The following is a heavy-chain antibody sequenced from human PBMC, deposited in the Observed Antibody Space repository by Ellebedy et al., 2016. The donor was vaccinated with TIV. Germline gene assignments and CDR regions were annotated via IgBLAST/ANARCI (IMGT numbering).Heavy chain of an antibody. V-gene: IGHV3-15*01. CDR1: GFSFSNAW. J-gene: IGHJ4*02. Sequence: PGGSLRLSCAASGFSFSNAWMSWVRQAPGKGLEWVGRILSKANGGTTDYAAPVKGRFTISRDDSENTVSLQMNSLKTEDTALYYCFTDDYGGCWGQGTLVTVSS. CDR2: ILSKANGGTT. D-gene: IGHD4-17*01. CDR3: FTDDYGGC.